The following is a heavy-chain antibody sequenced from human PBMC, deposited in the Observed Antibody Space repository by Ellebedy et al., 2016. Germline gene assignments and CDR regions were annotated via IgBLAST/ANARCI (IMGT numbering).Heavy chain of an antibody. CDR3: ATLNREYSNS. Sequence: GESLKISCAASGFTFNKFWMTWVRQAPGKGLEWVANIRPDGRGKYYVDSVKGRFIISRDNSKNTLYLQMSSLRAEDTAVYYCATLNREYSNSWGQGTLVIVSS. CDR2: IRPDGRGK. V-gene: IGHV3-7*03. CDR1: GFTFNKFW. J-gene: IGHJ4*02. D-gene: IGHD6-6*01.